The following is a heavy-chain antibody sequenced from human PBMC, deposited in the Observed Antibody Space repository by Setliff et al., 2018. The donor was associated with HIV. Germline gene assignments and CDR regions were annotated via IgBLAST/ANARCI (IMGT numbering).Heavy chain of an antibody. V-gene: IGHV4-34*01. CDR2: INHSGST. CDR1: GGSFSGYY. CDR3: ARETNWNGSDL. D-gene: IGHD1-1*01. Sequence: SETLSLTCAVYGGSFSGYYWSWIRQPPGKGLEWIGEINHSGSTNYNPSLKSRVTISVDTSKNQFPLKLTTVTAADTAVYYCARETNWNGSDLWGRGTLVTVSS. J-gene: IGHJ2*01.